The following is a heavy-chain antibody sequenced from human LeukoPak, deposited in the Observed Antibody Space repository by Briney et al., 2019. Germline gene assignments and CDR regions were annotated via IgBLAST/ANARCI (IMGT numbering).Heavy chain of an antibody. D-gene: IGHD3-10*01. CDR2: INIDERIT. Sequence: GGSLRLSCAASGFTFSSYAMSWVRQAPGKGLVWVSYINIDERITGYADSVKGRFTISRDNAKNTLYLQMNSLRVEDTAIYYCFREGGDWGQGTLVTVSS. CDR1: GFTFSSYA. J-gene: IGHJ4*02. V-gene: IGHV3-74*01. CDR3: FREGGD.